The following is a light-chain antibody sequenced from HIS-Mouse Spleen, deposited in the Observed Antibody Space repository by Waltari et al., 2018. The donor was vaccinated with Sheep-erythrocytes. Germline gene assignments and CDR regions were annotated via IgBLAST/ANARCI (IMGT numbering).Light chain of an antibody. V-gene: IGLV2-23*01. CDR3: CSYAGSSTPWV. CDR1: SSDVGSYNL. CDR2: EGS. J-gene: IGLJ3*02. Sequence: QSALTQPASVSGSPGQSITIPCTGTSSDVGSYNLVPWYQPPPGKAPKTLIYEGSKRPSGVSNRFSGSKSGNTASLTISGLQAEDEADYYCCSYAGSSTPWVFGGGTKLTVL.